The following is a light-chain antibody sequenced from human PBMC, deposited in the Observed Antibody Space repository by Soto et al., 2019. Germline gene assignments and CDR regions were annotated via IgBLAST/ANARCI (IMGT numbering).Light chain of an antibody. Sequence: QSVLTQPASVSGSPGQSITISCTGSSSDVGGYNYVSWYQQHPAKAPKLMIYEVSNRPSGVSNRFSGSKSGNTASLTISGLQAEDEADYYCSSYTSSTTWVFGGGTKVTVL. J-gene: IGLJ3*02. CDR1: SSDVGGYNY. CDR2: EVS. V-gene: IGLV2-14*01. CDR3: SSYTSSTTWV.